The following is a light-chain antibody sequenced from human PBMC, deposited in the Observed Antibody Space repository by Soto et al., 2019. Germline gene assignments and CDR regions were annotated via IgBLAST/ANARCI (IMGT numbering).Light chain of an antibody. CDR2: AAS. J-gene: IGKJ4*01. CDR3: QQYNSYST. Sequence: DIQMTQSPSSVSASVGDRVTITCRASQDVSNWLAWYQQRPGKAPNLLIYAASSLQTGVPSRFSGGGFGTDFTLTISSLQPDDFATYYCQQYNSYSTFGGGTKVEIK. CDR1: QDVSNW. V-gene: IGKV1D-16*01.